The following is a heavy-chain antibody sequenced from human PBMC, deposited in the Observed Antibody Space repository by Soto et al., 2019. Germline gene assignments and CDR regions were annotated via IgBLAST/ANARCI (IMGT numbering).Heavy chain of an antibody. D-gene: IGHD3-10*01. V-gene: IGHV3-15*01. CDR2: IKSKTDGGTT. CDR3: TTGITMVRGVTISRWFDP. J-gene: IGHJ5*02. CDR1: GFTFSNAW. Sequence: GSLRLSCAASGFTFSNAWMSWVRQAPGKGLEWVGRIKSKTDGGTTDYAAPVKGRFTISRDDSKNTLYLQMNSLKTEDTAVYYCTTGITMVRGVTISRWFDPWGQGTLVTVSS.